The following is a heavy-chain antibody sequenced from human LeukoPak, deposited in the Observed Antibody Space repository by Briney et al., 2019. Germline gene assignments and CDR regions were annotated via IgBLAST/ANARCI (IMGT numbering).Heavy chain of an antibody. CDR1: GGSISSSGYY. Sequence: SETLSLTCTVSGGSISSSGYYWGWIRQPPGKGLEWIGSIYYSGTTYYNPSLKSRVIISADTSKSQFSLKLNSVTAADAAIYYCARRDAAIDFWGQGTLVTVSS. D-gene: IGHD6-13*01. V-gene: IGHV4-39*01. J-gene: IGHJ4*02. CDR3: ARRDAAIDF. CDR2: IYYSGTT.